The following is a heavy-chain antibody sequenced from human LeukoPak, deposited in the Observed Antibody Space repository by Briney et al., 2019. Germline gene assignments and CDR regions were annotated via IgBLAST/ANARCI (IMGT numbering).Heavy chain of an antibody. Sequence: PGGSLRLSCAASGFTFSNYAMHWVRQAPGKGLEYVSAISSNGGSKYYANSVKGRFTISRDNSKNTLYLQMGSLSAEDMAIYYCARVTGGRGGFDYWGQGTLVTVSS. V-gene: IGHV3-64*01. CDR2: ISSNGGSK. CDR1: GFTFSNYA. D-gene: IGHD7-27*01. J-gene: IGHJ4*02. CDR3: ARVTGGRGGFDY.